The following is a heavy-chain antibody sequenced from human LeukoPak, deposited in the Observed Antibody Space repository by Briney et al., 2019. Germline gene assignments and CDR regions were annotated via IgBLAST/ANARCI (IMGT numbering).Heavy chain of an antibody. CDR2: VSAYNGNT. CDR1: GYTFVDYG. Sequence: ASVKVSCKASGYTFVDYGFSWVRQAPGEELVWRGWVSAYNGNTAYAQKLQGRVTMTTDASTSTAYMELRSLISDDTAVYYCARDLMVRGRGYYMDVWGKGTTVTVSS. CDR3: ARDLMVRGRGYYMDV. D-gene: IGHD3-10*01. V-gene: IGHV1-18*01. J-gene: IGHJ6*03.